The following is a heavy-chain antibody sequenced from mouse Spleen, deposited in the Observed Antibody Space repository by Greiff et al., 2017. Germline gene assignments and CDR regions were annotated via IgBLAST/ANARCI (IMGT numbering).Heavy chain of an antibody. CDR1: GFTFSDYG. D-gene: IGHD2-1*01. Sequence: EVKLMESGGGLVKPGGSLKLSCAASGFTFSDYGMHWVRQAPEKGLEWVAYISSGSSTIYYADTVKGRFTISRDNAKNTLFLQMTSLRSEDTAMYYCARIYGNFFDYWGQGTTLTVSS. CDR3: ARIYGNFFDY. CDR2: ISSGSSTI. J-gene: IGHJ2*01. V-gene: IGHV5-17*01.